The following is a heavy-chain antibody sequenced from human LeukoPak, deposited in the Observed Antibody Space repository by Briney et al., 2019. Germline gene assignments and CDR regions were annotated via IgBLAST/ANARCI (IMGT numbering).Heavy chain of an antibody. V-gene: IGHV4-4*07. Sequence: SETLSLTCTVSGGSISSYYWSWIRQPAGKGLEWIGRIYTSGSTNYNPSLKSRVTMSVDTSKNQFSLKLSSVTAADTAVYYCASYPRGVIVSADDAFDIWGQGTMVTASS. J-gene: IGHJ3*02. CDR1: GGSISSYY. CDR2: IYTSGST. CDR3: ASYPRGVIVSADDAFDI. D-gene: IGHD3-16*02.